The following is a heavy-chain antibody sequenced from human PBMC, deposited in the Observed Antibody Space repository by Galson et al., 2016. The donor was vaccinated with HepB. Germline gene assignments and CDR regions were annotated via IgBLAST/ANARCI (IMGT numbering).Heavy chain of an antibody. CDR1: GFSFSASW. D-gene: IGHD1-26*01. J-gene: IGHJ4*02. V-gene: IGHV3-7*04. CDR3: AWGWSPMR. Sequence: SLRLSCAASGFSFSASWMSWVRQAPGGGLECVANIKQDGTVTNYVDSVKGRFTISRDNARSSLHLQMDSLRGDDSAVYYCAWGWSPMRWGQGTLVTVSS. CDR2: IKQDGTVT.